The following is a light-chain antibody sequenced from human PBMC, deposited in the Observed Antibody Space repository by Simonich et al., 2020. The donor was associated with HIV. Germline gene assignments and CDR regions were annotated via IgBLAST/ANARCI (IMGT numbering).Light chain of an antibody. CDR2: DAS. CDR1: ERVSSNY. Sequence: ENVLTQSPGTLSLSPGERATLSCRASERVSSNYLAWYQQKPGLAPRLIIYDASSRATGIPERFSGSGSGTDFTLTINRLEPEDFAVYYCQQRSNWPITFGQGTRLEIK. CDR3: QQRSNWPIT. V-gene: IGKV3D-20*02. J-gene: IGKJ5*01.